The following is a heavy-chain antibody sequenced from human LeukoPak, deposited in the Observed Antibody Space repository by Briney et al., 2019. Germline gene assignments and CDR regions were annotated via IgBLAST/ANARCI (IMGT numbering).Heavy chain of an antibody. CDR1: GYTFTSYD. D-gene: IGHD3-22*01. J-gene: IGHJ4*02. Sequence: GASVKVSCKASGYTFTSYDINWVRQATGQGLEWMGWMNPNSGNTGYAQKFQGRVTMTRNTSISTAYMELSSLRSEDTAVYYCARLPTYYYDSSGYYYFDYWGQGTLVTVSS. CDR3: ARLPTYYYDSSGYYYFDY. V-gene: IGHV1-8*01. CDR2: MNPNSGNT.